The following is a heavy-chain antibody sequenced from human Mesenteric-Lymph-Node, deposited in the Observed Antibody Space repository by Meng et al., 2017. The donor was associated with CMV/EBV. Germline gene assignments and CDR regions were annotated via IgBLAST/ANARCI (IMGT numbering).Heavy chain of an antibody. D-gene: IGHD5/OR15-5a*01. CDR2: IYYSGST. Sequence: SETLSLTCTVSGGSISSTSYYWVWIRQPPGKGLEWIGSIYYSGSTYYNPSLKSRVTMSVDTSKNQFSLTLTSVTAADTAVYYCVRRLSNTGDYFVSWGQGTPVTVSS. V-gene: IGHV4-39*07. J-gene: IGHJ4*02. CDR1: GGSISSTSYY. CDR3: VRRLSNTGDYFVS.